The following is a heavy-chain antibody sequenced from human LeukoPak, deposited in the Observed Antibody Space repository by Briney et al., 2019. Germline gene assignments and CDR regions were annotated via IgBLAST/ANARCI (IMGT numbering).Heavy chain of an antibody. Sequence: GRSLRLSCAASGFTFSSYGMHWARQAPGKGLEWVAVISYDGTNKYYADSVKGRFTISRDNSKNTLYLQMNSLRAEDTAVYYCAKRYSSSWCIDSWGQGTLVTVSS. CDR1: GFTFSSYG. CDR2: ISYDGTNK. D-gene: IGHD6-13*01. J-gene: IGHJ4*02. CDR3: AKRYSSSWCIDS. V-gene: IGHV3-30*18.